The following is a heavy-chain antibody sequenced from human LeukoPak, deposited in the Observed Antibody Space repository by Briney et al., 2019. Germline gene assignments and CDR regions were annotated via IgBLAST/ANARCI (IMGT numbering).Heavy chain of an antibody. CDR1: GFTFNKYT. D-gene: IGHD3-10*01. Sequence: GGSLRLSCAASGFTFNKYTMNWVRQAPGKGLEWVSSISTSSNYIYYADSVKGRFTISRDNAKNSLYLQMNSLRAEDTAVYYCARDASVPLAGGSDPWGQGTLVTVSS. V-gene: IGHV3-21*01. CDR3: ARDASVPLAGGSDP. CDR2: ISTSSNYI. J-gene: IGHJ5*02.